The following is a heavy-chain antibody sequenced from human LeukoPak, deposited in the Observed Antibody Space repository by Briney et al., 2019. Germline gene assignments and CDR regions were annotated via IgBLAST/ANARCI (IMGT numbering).Heavy chain of an antibody. CDR3: ARGGKWLRSSQRNYYYYMDV. D-gene: IGHD5-12*01. V-gene: IGHV1-46*01. CDR2: INPSGGST. Sequence: ASVKVSCKASGYTFTSYYMHWVRQAPGQGLEWMGLINPSGGSTSYAQKFQGRVTMTRDMSTSTVYMELSSLRSEDTAVYYCARGGKWLRSSQRNYYYYMDVWGKGTTVTVSS. J-gene: IGHJ6*03. CDR1: GYTFTSYY.